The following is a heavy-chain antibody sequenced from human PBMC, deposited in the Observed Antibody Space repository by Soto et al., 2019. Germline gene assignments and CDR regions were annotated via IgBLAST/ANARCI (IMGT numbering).Heavy chain of an antibody. V-gene: IGHV1-18*04. J-gene: IGHJ4*02. CDR3: AREVRGYSYGYADY. D-gene: IGHD5-18*01. CDR1: GYTFTSYG. CDR2: ISAYNGNT. Sequence: APVKVSCKASGYTFTSYGISWVRQAPGQGLEWMGWISAYNGNTNYAQKLQGRVTMTTDTSTSTAYMELRSLRSDDTAVYYWAREVRGYSYGYADYWGQGTLVTVSS.